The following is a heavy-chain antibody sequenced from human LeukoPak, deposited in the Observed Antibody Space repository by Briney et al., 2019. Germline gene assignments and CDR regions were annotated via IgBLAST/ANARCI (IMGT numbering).Heavy chain of an antibody. V-gene: IGHV3-7*01. CDR1: GFTFRSYW. D-gene: IGHD1-26*01. Sequence: PGGSLRLSCAASGFTFRSYWMSWVRQAPGKGLEWVANIKQDGSEKYYVDSVKGRFTISRDNAKNSLYLQMNSLRAEDTAVYYCARDSMGPIRKAFDIWGQGTMVSVSS. J-gene: IGHJ3*02. CDR3: ARDSMGPIRKAFDI. CDR2: IKQDGSEK.